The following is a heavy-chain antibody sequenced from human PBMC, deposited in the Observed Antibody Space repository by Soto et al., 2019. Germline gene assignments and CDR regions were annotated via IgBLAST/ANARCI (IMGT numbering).Heavy chain of an antibody. V-gene: IGHV4-34*01. CDR1: GGSFSGYY. D-gene: IGHD2-15*01. CDR3: ARALVKDIVVVVAATQHYFDY. Sequence: PSETLSLTCAVYGGSFSGYYWSWIRQPPGKGLEWIGEINHSGSTNYNPSLKSRVTISVDTSKNQFSLKLSSVTAADTAVYYCARALVKDIVVVVAATQHYFDYWGQGTLVTVSS. J-gene: IGHJ4*02. CDR2: INHSGST.